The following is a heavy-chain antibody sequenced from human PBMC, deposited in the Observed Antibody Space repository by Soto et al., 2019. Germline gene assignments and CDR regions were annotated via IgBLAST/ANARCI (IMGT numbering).Heavy chain of an antibody. Sequence: GGSLLSCAASGFTFSSYAMHWVRQAPGKGLEWVAVISYDGSNKYYADSVKGRFTISRDNSKNTLYLQMNSLRAEDTAVYYCARDQAAAGPAYYGMDVWGQGTTVTVSS. CDR1: GFTFSSYA. J-gene: IGHJ6*02. CDR2: ISYDGSNK. D-gene: IGHD6-13*01. V-gene: IGHV3-30-3*01. CDR3: ARDQAAAGPAYYGMDV.